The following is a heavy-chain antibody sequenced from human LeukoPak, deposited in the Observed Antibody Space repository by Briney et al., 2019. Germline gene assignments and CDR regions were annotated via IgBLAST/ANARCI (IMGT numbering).Heavy chain of an antibody. CDR2: INHSGST. CDR1: GGFFSGYY. V-gene: IGHV4-34*01. J-gene: IGHJ1*01. Sequence: SETLSLTCAVYGGFFSGYYWSWIRQPPGKGLEWIGEINHSGSTNYNPSLKSRVTISVDTSKNQFSLKLSSVTAADTAVYYCARDEVRFPRVFQHWGQGTLVTVSS. CDR3: ARDEVRFPRVFQH. D-gene: IGHD3-10*01.